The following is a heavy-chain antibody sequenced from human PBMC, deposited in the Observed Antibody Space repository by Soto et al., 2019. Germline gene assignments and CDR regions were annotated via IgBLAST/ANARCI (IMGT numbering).Heavy chain of an antibody. D-gene: IGHD2-21*02. V-gene: IGHV4-31*03. CDR1: GGSISSGGYY. J-gene: IGHJ4*02. CDR2: IYNSGTT. CDR3: ARDSYGGDSGY. Sequence: QVQLQESGPGLVKPSQTLSLTCTVSGGSISSGGYYWSWIRQRPGKGLEWIGYIYNSGTTYYNPSLKSRVTISADTSKNQFSLKLSSVTAADTAVYYCARDSYGGDSGYWGQGALVTVSS.